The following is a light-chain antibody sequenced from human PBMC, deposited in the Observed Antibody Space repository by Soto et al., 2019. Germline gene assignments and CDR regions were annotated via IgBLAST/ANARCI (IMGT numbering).Light chain of an antibody. V-gene: IGKV1-27*01. CDR3: QKYNSAPPL. J-gene: IGKJ4*01. CDR1: QGISNY. Sequence: DIQMTQSPSSLSASKGDRVTITCRASQGISNYLAWYQQKPGKVPKLLIYGASTLQSGVPSRFSGSGSGTDFTLTISGLQPEDVATYYCQKYNSAPPLFGGGTRVEIK. CDR2: GAS.